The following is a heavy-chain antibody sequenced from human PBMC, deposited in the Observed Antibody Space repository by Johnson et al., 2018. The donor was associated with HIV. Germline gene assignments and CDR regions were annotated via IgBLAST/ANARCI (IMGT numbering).Heavy chain of an antibody. J-gene: IGHJ3*02. CDR2: ISFDGTKP. CDR3: ARDRLLWFRELWPHDALDI. D-gene: IGHD3-10*01. Sequence: QVLLVESGGGVVQPGRSLRLSCAASGFTFSSNAMHWVRQRPGKGLEWVAVISFDGTKPYYGDSVTGRFTISRDNSNNTLYLQMNSLITEYTAVYYCARDRLLWFRELWPHDALDIWGQGTMVTVSS. CDR1: GFTFSSNA. V-gene: IGHV3-30-3*01.